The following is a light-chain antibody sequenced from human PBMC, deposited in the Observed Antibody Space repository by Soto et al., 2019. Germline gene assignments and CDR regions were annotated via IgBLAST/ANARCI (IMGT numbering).Light chain of an antibody. V-gene: IGKV3D-15*01. Sequence: TTQSPDTLTESPGERATLSCRASQSISSNLAWYHQKPGQAPRLIIYGTSTRATGIPARFSGSGSGTEFTLTISSLQSEDLAVYYCQQYNNWPPITVGQGTRVEI. CDR1: QSISSN. CDR2: GTS. CDR3: QQYNNWPPIT. J-gene: IGKJ5*01.